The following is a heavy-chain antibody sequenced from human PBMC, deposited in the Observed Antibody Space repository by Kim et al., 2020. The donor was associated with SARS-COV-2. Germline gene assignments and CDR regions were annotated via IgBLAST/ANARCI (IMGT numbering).Heavy chain of an antibody. J-gene: IGHJ3*02. V-gene: IGHV4-39*07. D-gene: IGHD3-10*01. Sequence: SETLSLTCTVSGGSISSSSYYWGWIRQPPGKGLEWIGTIFYSGSTYYHPSLKSRVTISIDTSKNQFSLKLSSVTAADTAVYYCARVVYGSGSYYTPLDAFDIWGQGTMITDSS. CDR2: IFYSGST. CDR3: ARVVYGSGSYYTPLDAFDI. CDR1: GGSISSSSYY.